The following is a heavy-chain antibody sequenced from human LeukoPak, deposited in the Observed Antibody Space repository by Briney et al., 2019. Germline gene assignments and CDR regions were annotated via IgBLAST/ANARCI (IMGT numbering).Heavy chain of an antibody. J-gene: IGHJ4*02. CDR2: INNAGSET. D-gene: IGHD6-13*01. V-gene: IGHV3-74*01. CDR1: GFTFRSYW. Sequence: PGGSLRLSCAASGFTFRSYWMHWVRQAPGKGLVWVSRINNAGSETVYADSVKGRFTISRDNAKNTVFLQMNSLRAEDTAVYYCAKGDYKDPSSRDSSSFDYWGQGTLVTVSS. CDR3: AKGDYKDPSSRDSSSFDY.